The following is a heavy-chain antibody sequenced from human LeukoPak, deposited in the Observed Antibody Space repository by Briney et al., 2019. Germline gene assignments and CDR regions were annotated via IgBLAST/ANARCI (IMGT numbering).Heavy chain of an antibody. CDR3: ARVGYSGYDLDY. Sequence: GASVKVSCKASGYTFTSYDISWVRQATGQGLERMGWMNPNSGNTGYAQKFQGRVTMTRNTSISTAYMELSSLRSEDTAVYYCARVGYSGYDLDYWGQGTLVTVSS. J-gene: IGHJ4*02. CDR1: GYTFTSYD. CDR2: MNPNSGNT. V-gene: IGHV1-8*01. D-gene: IGHD5-12*01.